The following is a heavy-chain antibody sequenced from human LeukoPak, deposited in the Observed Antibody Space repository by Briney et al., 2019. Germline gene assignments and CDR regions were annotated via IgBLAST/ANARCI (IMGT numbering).Heavy chain of an antibody. CDR3: ARTAMGIVGATTWLGHSWFDP. CDR1: GGSISSGSYY. Sequence: SETLSLTCTVSGGSISSGSYYWSWIRQPAGKGLEWIGRIYTSGSTNYNSSLKSRVTISVDTSKNQFSLKLSSVTAADTAVYYCARTAMGIVGATTWLGHSWFDPWGQGTLVTVSS. D-gene: IGHD1-26*01. CDR2: IYTSGST. V-gene: IGHV4-61*02. J-gene: IGHJ5*02.